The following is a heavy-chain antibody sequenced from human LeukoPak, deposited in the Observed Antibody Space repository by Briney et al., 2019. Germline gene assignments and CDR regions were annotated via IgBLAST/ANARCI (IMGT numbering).Heavy chain of an antibody. V-gene: IGHV3-23*01. CDR2: ISGSGGST. Sequence: PGGSLRLSCAASGFTFSSYAMSWVRQAPGKGLEWVSAISGSGGSTYYADSVKGRFTISRDNSKNTLYLQMNSLRAEDTAVYYCANGGVAGNYFDYWGQGTMVTVSS. CDR1: GFTFSSYA. CDR3: ANGGVAGNYFDY. D-gene: IGHD6-19*01. J-gene: IGHJ4*02.